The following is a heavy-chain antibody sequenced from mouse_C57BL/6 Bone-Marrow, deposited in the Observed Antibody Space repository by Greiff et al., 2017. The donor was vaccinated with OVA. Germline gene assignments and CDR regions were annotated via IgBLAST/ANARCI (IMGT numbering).Heavy chain of an antibody. CDR2: IRNKANNHAT. Sequence: VMLVESGGGLVQPGGSMKLSCAASGFTFSDAWMDWVRQSPEKGLEWVAEIRNKANNHATYYAESVKGRFTISRDDSKSSVYLQMNSLRAEDTGIYYCTPLGLGAHFDYWGQGTTLTVSS. V-gene: IGHV6-6*01. J-gene: IGHJ2*01. D-gene: IGHD4-1*01. CDR3: TPLGLGAHFDY. CDR1: GFTFSDAW.